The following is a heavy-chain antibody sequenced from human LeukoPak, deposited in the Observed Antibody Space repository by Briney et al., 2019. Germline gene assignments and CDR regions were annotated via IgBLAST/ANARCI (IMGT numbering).Heavy chain of an antibody. CDR2: ISSSGSTI. V-gene: IGHV3-48*03. D-gene: IGHD6-19*01. Sequence: PGGSLRLSCAASGFTFSSFELNWVRQAPGKGLEWVSYISSSGSTIYYADSVKGRFTISRDNAKNSLYLQMNSLRAEDTAVYYCARDYRGRGPSGWYLDYWGQGTLVTVSS. CDR3: ARDYRGRGPSGWYLDY. J-gene: IGHJ4*02. CDR1: GFTFSSFE.